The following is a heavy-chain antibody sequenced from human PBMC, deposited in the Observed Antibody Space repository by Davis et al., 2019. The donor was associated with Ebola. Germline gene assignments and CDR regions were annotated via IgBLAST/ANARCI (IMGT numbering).Heavy chain of an antibody. V-gene: IGHV1-18*01. CDR1: GYTFNLYG. D-gene: IGHD2-15*01. CDR2: ISAYNGNT. J-gene: IGHJ4*02. CDR3: ARGGCSGGSCYSPDY. Sequence: ASVKVSCKASGYTFNLYGISWVRQAPGQGLEWMGWISAYNGNTNYAQRFQDRVTMTTDTSTNTAYMEVRGLRSDDTAVYYCARGGCSGGSCYSPDYWGQGTLVTVSS.